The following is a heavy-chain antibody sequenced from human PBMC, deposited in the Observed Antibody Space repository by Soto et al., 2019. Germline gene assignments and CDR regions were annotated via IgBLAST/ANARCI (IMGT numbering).Heavy chain of an antibody. V-gene: IGHV3-33*01. Sequence: QVQLVESGGGVVQPGRSLRLSCAASGFTFSSYGMHWVRQAPGKGLEWVAVIWYDGSNKYYADSVKGRFTISRDNSKNTLYLKMNSLRAEDTAVYYCARGDSSSWYYFDYWGQGTLVTVSS. D-gene: IGHD6-13*01. CDR3: ARGDSSSWYYFDY. CDR1: GFTFSSYG. CDR2: IWYDGSNK. J-gene: IGHJ4*02.